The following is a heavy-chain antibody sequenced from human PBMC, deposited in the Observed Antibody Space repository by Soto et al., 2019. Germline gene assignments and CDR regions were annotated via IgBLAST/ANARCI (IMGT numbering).Heavy chain of an antibody. D-gene: IGHD3-3*01. V-gene: IGHV1-46*01. CDR3: ARDVTFFGVVTTSYNYYYGRDV. J-gene: IGHJ6*02. Sequence: ASVMVSCRASGYTFTSYYMHWVRQTPGQGLEWMGIINPSGGSTSYAQKFQGRVTMTRDTSTSTVYMELSSLRSEDTAVYYCARDVTFFGVVTTSYNYYYGRDVLGEGTMVSV. CDR1: GYTFTSYY. CDR2: INPSGGST.